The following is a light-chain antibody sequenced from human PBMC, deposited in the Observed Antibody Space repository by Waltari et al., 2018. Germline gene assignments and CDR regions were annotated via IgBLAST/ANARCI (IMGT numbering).Light chain of an antibody. Sequence: DVVMTHSLLSLPVTLGQQASISSRSRQNLVHSDGNTYLHLLQQRPGQSPRRLIYKVCIRGSGVPDRFSGSGSGTDFTLKISRVEAEDVGIYYCLQHTHWPHTFGGGTKVEIK. CDR3: LQHTHWPHT. CDR2: KVC. V-gene: IGKV2-30*02. J-gene: IGKJ4*01. CDR1: QNLVHSDGNTY.